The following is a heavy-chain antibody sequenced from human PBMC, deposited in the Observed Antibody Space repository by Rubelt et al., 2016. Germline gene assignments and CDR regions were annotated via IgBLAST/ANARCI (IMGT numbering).Heavy chain of an antibody. D-gene: IGHD5-24*01. Sequence: QVQLVQSGAEVKKPGASVKVSCKASGYTFTSYGISWVRQAPGQGLEWMGWISAYNGNTNYAQKLKGRATMTTDTSTGTAYMELRSLGSDDTAVYYCARRDGYNWDDAFDIWGQGTMVTVSS. CDR3: ARRDGYNWDDAFDI. J-gene: IGHJ3*02. V-gene: IGHV1-18*01. CDR2: ISAYNGNT. CDR1: GYTFTSYG.